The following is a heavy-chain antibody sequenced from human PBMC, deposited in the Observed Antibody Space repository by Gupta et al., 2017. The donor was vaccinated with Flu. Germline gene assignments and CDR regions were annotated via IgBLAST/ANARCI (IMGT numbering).Heavy chain of an antibody. Sequence: QAQLVQSGAAVTKPGSSVTVPCKASGGSFSSYAIRWVRQAPGQGLEWMGGILPIFGSANYAQRFQGRVTITADKSTSTAYMELHNLRSEDTAVYYCATDGPTVTPCYYYYMGVWGSGTTVTGSS. CDR1: GGSFSSYA. J-gene: IGHJ6*03. V-gene: IGHV1-69*06. CDR2: ILPIFGSA. CDR3: ATDGPTVTPCYYYYMGV. D-gene: IGHD4-11*01.